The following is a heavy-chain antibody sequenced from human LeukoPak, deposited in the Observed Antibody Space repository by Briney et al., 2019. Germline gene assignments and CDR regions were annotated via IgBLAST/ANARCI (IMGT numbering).Heavy chain of an antibody. D-gene: IGHD3-10*01. CDR1: GASINSHS. CDR2: ISDSGST. CDR3: ARQVRGVIKPIDY. V-gene: IGHV4-59*08. Sequence: KPSETLSLTCTVSGASINSHSWTWIRQPPGKGLEYLGYISDSGSTNYNPSLKSRVTISIDTSKNQFSLKLSSVTAADTAVHYCARQVRGVIKPIDYWGQGTLVTVSP. J-gene: IGHJ4*02.